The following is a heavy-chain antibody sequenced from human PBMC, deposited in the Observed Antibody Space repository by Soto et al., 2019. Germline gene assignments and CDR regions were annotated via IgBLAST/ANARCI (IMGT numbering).Heavy chain of an antibody. CDR1: GLTFNTFT. CDR2: ISSNGGTT. CDR3: ARDRLRFLGGYFDY. J-gene: IGHJ4*01. Sequence: GGSLRLACAASGLTFNTFTMHWVRQAPGKGLEYVSAISSNGGTTYYADSVKGRFTVSRDNSKNTLFLQMDSLRAEDMAVYYCARDRLRFLGGYFDYWGQGSLVTVSS. V-gene: IGHV3-64*02. D-gene: IGHD3-3*01.